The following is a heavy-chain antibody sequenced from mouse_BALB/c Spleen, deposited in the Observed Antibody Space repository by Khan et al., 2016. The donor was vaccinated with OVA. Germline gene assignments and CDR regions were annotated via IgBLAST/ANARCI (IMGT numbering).Heavy chain of an antibody. CDR1: GYSITTDYA. J-gene: IGHJ2*01. Sequence: QLEESGPGLVKPSQSLSLTCTVTGYSITTDYAWNWIRQFPGNKLEWMGYISYSGNTKYNPSLKSRISITRDISKNQFFLQLKSVTTEDTARYYCARVYGGDFDYWGQGTTLTVSS. V-gene: IGHV3-2*02. CDR3: ARVYGGDFDY. CDR2: ISYSGNT. D-gene: IGHD1-1*01.